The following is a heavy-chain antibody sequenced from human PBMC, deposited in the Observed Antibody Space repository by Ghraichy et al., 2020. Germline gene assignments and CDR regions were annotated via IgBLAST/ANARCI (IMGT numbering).Heavy chain of an antibody. J-gene: IGHJ4*01. Sequence: LNISCAASGFTFSNYGMHWVRQAPDKGLEWVAVIWYDGSDEYYADSVKGRFTISRDNSKNTLYLQMDSLRAEDTAVFYCARDDSSGYYSFDYWGHGTLVTVSS. CDR1: GFTFSNYG. CDR3: ARDDSSGYYSFDY. V-gene: IGHV3-33*01. CDR2: IWYDGSDE. D-gene: IGHD3-22*01.